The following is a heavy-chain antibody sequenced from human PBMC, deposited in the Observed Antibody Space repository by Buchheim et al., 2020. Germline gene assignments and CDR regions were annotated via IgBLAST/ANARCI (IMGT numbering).Heavy chain of an antibody. V-gene: IGHV4-34*01. CDR2: INHSGST. CDR1: GGSFSGYY. D-gene: IGHD3-10*01. J-gene: IGHJ4*02. Sequence: QVQLQQWGAGLLKPSETLSLTCAVYGGSFSGYYWSWIRQPPGKGLEWIGEINHSGSTNYNPSLKSQVTISVDTSKNQFSLKLSSVTAADTAVYYCARDRGSGSYYKTYYFDYWGQGTL. CDR3: ARDRGSGSYYKTYYFDY.